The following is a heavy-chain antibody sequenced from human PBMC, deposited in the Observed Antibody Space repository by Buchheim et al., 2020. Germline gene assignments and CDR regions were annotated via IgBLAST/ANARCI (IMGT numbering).Heavy chain of an antibody. CDR2: IYYSGST. J-gene: IGHJ6*02. CDR3: ARDIVVVPAAPGDYYYYYGMDV. CDR1: GGSISSGGYY. V-gene: IGHV4-31*03. D-gene: IGHD2-2*01. Sequence: QVQLQESGPGLVKPSQTLSLTCTVSGGSISSGGYYWSWIRQHPGKGLEWIGYIYYSGSTYYNPSLKSRVTISVDTSKNQVSLKLRSVAAADTAVYYCARDIVVVPAAPGDYYYYYGMDVWGQGTT.